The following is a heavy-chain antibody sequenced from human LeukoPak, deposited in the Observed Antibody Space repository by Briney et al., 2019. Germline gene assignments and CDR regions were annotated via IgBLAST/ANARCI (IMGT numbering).Heavy chain of an antibody. V-gene: IGHV3-23*01. CDR2: IIGTGGST. CDR3: AKESGDDSSGHYEVFDY. Sequence: PGGSLRLSCTASGFTFTSYAMSWVRQAPGKGLEWVSVIIGTGGSTNHADSVKGRFTISRDNSKNTLYLQMNSLRAEDTAVYYCAKESGDDSSGHYEVFDYWGQGTLVTVPS. J-gene: IGHJ4*02. CDR1: GFTFTSYA. D-gene: IGHD3-22*01.